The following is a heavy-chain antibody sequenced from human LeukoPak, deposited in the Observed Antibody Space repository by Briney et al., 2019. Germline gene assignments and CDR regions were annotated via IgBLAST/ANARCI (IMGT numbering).Heavy chain of an antibody. J-gene: IGHJ3*02. CDR1: GFTFSHYG. Sequence: GGSLRLSCAASGFTFSHYGMHWVRQAPGKGLEWVAVISYDGSNKYYADSVKGRFTISRDNAKNSLYLQMNSLRAEDTAVYYCASIRRGAFDIWGQGTTVTVSS. V-gene: IGHV3-33*05. CDR3: ASIRRGAFDI. D-gene: IGHD1-14*01. CDR2: ISYDGSNK.